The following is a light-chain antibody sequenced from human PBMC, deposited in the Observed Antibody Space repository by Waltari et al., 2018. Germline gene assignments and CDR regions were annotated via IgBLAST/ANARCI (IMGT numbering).Light chain of an antibody. CDR3: QHYVRLPAT. V-gene: IGKV3-20*01. Sequence: SCRASQNISKYLAWYQQKPGQAPRLLIYDASSRATGIPDRFSGSGSGTDFSLTISRLEPQDFAVYYCQHYVRLPATFGQGTKVEIK. CDR1: QNISKY. CDR2: DAS. J-gene: IGKJ1*01.